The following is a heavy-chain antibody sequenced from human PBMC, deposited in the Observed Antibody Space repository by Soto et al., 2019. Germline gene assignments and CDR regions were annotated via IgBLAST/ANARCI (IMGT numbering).Heavy chain of an antibody. J-gene: IGHJ4*02. CDR1: GFTFGNYW. D-gene: IGHD5-12*01. CDR3: AKPFIVATTINYFFDY. CDR2: ISGSDGTT. V-gene: IGHV3-23*01. Sequence: PGGSLRLSCAASGFTFGNYWMTWVRQAPGKGLEWVSAISGSDGTTYYADSVRGRFTISRDNSKNTLYLQMNSLRADDTAVYYCAKPFIVATTINYFFDYWGQGTLVTVSS.